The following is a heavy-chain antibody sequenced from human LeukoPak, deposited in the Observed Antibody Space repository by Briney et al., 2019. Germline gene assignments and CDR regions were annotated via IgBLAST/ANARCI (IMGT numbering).Heavy chain of an antibody. D-gene: IGHD5-24*01. Sequence: PGGSLRLSCAASGFTFSSYAMSWVRQAPGKGLEWVSAISGSGGSTYYADSVKGRFTISRDNSKNTLYLQMNSLRAEDTAVYYCARDLRWLQALDYWGQGTLVTVSS. CDR2: ISGSGGST. CDR1: GFTFSSYA. CDR3: ARDLRWLQALDY. J-gene: IGHJ4*02. V-gene: IGHV3-23*01.